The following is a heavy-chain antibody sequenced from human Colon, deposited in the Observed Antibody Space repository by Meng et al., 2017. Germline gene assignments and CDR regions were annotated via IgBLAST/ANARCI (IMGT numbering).Heavy chain of an antibody. CDR1: GGSFSGYS. CDR2: INHSGST. CDR3: ARSLGYYDYVWGSYPPGY. Sequence: VQLQQGGAGLLKPSETPSLTCAVYGGSFSGYSWSWIRQPPGKGLEWIGEINHSGSTNYNPSLKSRVTISVDTSKNQFSLKLSSVTAADTAVYYCARSLGYYDYVWGSYPPGYWGQGTLVTVSS. D-gene: IGHD3-16*01. J-gene: IGHJ4*02. V-gene: IGHV4-34*01.